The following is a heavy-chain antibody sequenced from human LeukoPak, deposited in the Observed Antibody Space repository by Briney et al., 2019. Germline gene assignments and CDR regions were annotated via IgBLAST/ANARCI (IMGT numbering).Heavy chain of an antibody. V-gene: IGHV3-48*03. CDR3: ARSSGTYHFDY. J-gene: IGHJ4*02. Sequence: GGSLRLSCAASGFAFSSYEMNWVRQAPGKGLEWVSYISSSGTTIYYADSVKGRFTISRDNAKNSLFLQVNSLRAEDSAVYYCARSSGTYHFDYWGQGTLVTVSS. CDR1: GFAFSSYE. CDR2: ISSSGTTI. D-gene: IGHD1-26*01.